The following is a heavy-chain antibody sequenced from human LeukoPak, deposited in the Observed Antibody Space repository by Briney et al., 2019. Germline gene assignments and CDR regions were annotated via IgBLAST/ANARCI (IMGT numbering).Heavy chain of an antibody. CDR1: GGSISSYY. CDR2: LYNSGGI. V-gene: IGHV4-4*07. J-gene: IGHJ4*02. CDR3: TRSTDLLEWLSFDS. Sequence: PSETLSLTCTVSGGSISSYYWSWIRQPAGKGLEWIGRLYNSGGINYNPSLKSRVTMSVDTSKNQFSLKLRSVTAADTAVYYCTRSTDLLEWLSFDSWGQGTLVTVFS. D-gene: IGHD3-3*01.